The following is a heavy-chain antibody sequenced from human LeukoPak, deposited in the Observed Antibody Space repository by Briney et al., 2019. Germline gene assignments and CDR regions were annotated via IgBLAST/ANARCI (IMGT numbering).Heavy chain of an antibody. CDR1: GYTFTGYY. Sequence: ASVKVSCKASGYTFTGYYMHWVRQAPGQGLEWMGWINPNSGGTNYAQKFQGRVTMTRDTSSNTVYMELSSLRYEDTAVYFCARLSSGSYTRGTFDIWGQGTLVTVSS. J-gene: IGHJ3*02. CDR3: ARLSSGSYTRGTFDI. CDR2: INPNSGGT. V-gene: IGHV1-2*02. D-gene: IGHD1-26*01.